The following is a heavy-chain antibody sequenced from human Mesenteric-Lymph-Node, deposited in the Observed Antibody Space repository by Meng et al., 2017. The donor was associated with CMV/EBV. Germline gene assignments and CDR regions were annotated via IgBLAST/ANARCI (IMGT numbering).Heavy chain of an antibody. CDR2: IYRGDNT. Sequence: EVERGSVGGGLVQPVVSLRLYGAASGFNVRDKYMSWVRQAPGKGLEWVCIIYRGDNTYYIDSVKDRFTVSRDNSKNTMYLQMNSLRVEDTAVYYCTGDSVSNPNLDYWGQGTLVTVSS. D-gene: IGHD3-10*01. J-gene: IGHJ4*02. CDR1: GFNVRDKY. V-gene: IGHV3-66*01. CDR3: TGDSVSNPNLDY.